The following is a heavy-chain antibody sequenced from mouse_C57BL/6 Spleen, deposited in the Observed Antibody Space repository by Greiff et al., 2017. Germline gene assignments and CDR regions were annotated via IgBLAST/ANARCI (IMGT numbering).Heavy chain of an antibody. CDR1: GYTFTSYW. Sequence: QVQLQQPGAELVRPGSSVKLSCKASGYTFTSYWMDWVKQRPGQGLEWIGNIYPSDSETHDNQKFKDKATLTVDKSSSTAYMQLSSLTSEDSAVYYCARGGSSYVWYFDVWGTGTTVTVSS. V-gene: IGHV1-61*01. CDR2: IYPSDSET. D-gene: IGHD1-1*01. CDR3: ARGGSSYVWYFDV. J-gene: IGHJ1*03.